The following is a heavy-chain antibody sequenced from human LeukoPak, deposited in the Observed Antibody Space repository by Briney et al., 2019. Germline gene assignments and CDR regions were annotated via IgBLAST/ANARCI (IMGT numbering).Heavy chain of an antibody. CDR3: ARRITMIRGVDYYFDY. J-gene: IGHJ4*02. CDR1: GGSISTSSYY. CDR2: IYYSGST. V-gene: IGHV4-39*01. Sequence: PSETLSLTCTVSGGSISTSSYYWGWIRPPPGKGLEWIGSIYYSGSTYYNPSLKSRVTISVDTSKNQFSLKLSSVTAADTAVYYCARRITMIRGVDYYFDYWGQGTLVTVSS. D-gene: IGHD3-10*01.